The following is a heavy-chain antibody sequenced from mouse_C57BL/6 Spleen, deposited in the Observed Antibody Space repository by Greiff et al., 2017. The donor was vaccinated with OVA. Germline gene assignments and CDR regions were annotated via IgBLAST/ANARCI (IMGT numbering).Heavy chain of an antibody. Sequence: DVQLQESGPGLVKPSQSLSLTCSVTGYSITSGYYWNWIRQFPGNKLEWMGYISYDGSNNYNPSLKNRISITRDTSKNQFFLKLNSVTTEDTATYYCASGIYYGYDGFAYWGQGTLVTVSA. CDR2: ISYDGSN. V-gene: IGHV3-6*01. J-gene: IGHJ3*01. CDR3: ASGIYYGYDGFAY. CDR1: GYSITSGYY. D-gene: IGHD2-2*01.